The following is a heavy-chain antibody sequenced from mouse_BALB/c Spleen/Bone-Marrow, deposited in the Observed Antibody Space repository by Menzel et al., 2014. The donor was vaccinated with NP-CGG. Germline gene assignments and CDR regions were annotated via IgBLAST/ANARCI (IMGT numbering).Heavy chain of an antibody. CDR1: GFNIKDTY. J-gene: IGHJ2*01. Sequence: EVQLQQSGAELVKPGASVKLSCTASGFNIKDTYMHWVKQRPEQGLEWIGRIDPANGNTKYDPKFQGKATITADTSSNTTYLQLSSLTSEDTAVYYCARTAPENFDYWGQGTTLTVSS. V-gene: IGHV14-3*02. CDR3: ARTAPENFDY. D-gene: IGHD1-2*01. CDR2: IDPANGNT.